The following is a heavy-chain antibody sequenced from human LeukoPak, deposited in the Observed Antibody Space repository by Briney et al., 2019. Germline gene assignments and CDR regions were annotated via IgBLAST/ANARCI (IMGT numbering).Heavy chain of an antibody. CDR2: IWYDGSNK. J-gene: IGHJ4*02. Sequence: PGGSLRLSCAASGFTFSSYGMHWVRQAPGKGLEWVAVIWYDGSNKYYADSVKGRFTISRDNAKNSLYLQMNSLRAEDTAVYYCARPPKYSSGIDYWGQGTLVTVSS. V-gene: IGHV3-33*03. D-gene: IGHD6-19*01. CDR3: ARPPKYSSGIDY. CDR1: GFTFSSYG.